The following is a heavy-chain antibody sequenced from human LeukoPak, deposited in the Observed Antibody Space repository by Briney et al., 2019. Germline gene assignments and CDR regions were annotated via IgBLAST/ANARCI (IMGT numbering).Heavy chain of an antibody. CDR2: INHSGST. J-gene: IGHJ6*02. CDR3: ARDFEYCSSTSCYGMDV. V-gene: IGHV4-34*01. CDR1: GGSFSGYY. Sequence: SETLSLTCAVYGGSFSGYYWRWIRQPPGKGLEWIGEINHSGSTNYNPSLKSRVTISVDTSKNQFSLKLSSVTAADTAVYYCARDFEYCSSTSCYGMDVWGQGTTVTVSS. D-gene: IGHD2-2*01.